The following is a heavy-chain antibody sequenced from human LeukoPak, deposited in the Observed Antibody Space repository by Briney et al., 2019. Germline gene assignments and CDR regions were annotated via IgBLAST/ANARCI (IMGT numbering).Heavy chain of an antibody. J-gene: IGHJ3*02. CDR2: INPSGGST. CDR3: AREPTIVVVITTPDAFDI. V-gene: IGHV1-46*01. Sequence: ASVKVSCKASGYTFTSYYMHWVRQAPGQGLEWMGIINPSGGSTSYAQKFQGRVTMTRDVSTSTVYVELSSLRSEDTAVYYCAREPTIVVVITTPDAFDIWGQGTMVTVSS. D-gene: IGHD3-22*01. CDR1: GYTFTSYY.